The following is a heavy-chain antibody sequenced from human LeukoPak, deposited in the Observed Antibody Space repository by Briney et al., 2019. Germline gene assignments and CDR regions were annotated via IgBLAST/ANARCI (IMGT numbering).Heavy chain of an antibody. Sequence: GGSLRLSCAASGFTFSSYWMHWVRQAPGKGLVWVSGISWNSGSIGYADSVKSRFTISRDNAKNSLYLQMNSLRAEDTALYYCAKDSYSYGLDYWGQGTLVTVSS. CDR2: ISWNSGSI. D-gene: IGHD5-18*01. CDR3: AKDSYSYGLDY. V-gene: IGHV3-9*01. CDR1: GFTFSSYW. J-gene: IGHJ4*02.